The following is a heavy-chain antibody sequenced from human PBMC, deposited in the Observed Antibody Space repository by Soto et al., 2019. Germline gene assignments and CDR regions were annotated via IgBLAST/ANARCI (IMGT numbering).Heavy chain of an antibody. Sequence: SGPTLVNPTQTLTLTCTFSGFSLSTSGMCVSWIRQPPGKALEWLARIDWDDDKYYSTSLKTRLTTSKDTSKNQVVLTMTNMDPVDTATYYCARIPAYYDILTGYWANYGMDVWGQGTTVTVSS. CDR3: ARIPAYYDILTGYWANYGMDV. D-gene: IGHD3-9*01. V-gene: IGHV2-70*11. J-gene: IGHJ6*02. CDR1: GFSLSTSGMC. CDR2: IDWDDDK.